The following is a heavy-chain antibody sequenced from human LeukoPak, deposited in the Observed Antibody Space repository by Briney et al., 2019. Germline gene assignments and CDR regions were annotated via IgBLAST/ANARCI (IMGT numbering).Heavy chain of an antibody. CDR1: GFTFSSYA. CDR2: ISGSGGST. V-gene: IGHV3-23*01. Sequence: PGGSLRLSCAASGFTFSSYAMSWVRQAPGKGLEWVSAISGSGGSTYYADSVKGRFTISRDNSKTTLYLQMNSLRAEDTAVYYCAKGDIVVVVAARTDYWGQGTLVTVSS. D-gene: IGHD2-15*01. J-gene: IGHJ4*02. CDR3: AKGDIVVVVAARTDY.